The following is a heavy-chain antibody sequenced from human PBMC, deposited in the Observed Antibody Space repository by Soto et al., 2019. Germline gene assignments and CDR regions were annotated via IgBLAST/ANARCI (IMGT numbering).Heavy chain of an antibody. J-gene: IGHJ3*01. CDR1: GFNFGLYA. CDR2: ISSSSGRTT. D-gene: IGHD4-17*01. CDR3: AQMTVLTTYGFEV. V-gene: IGHV3-23*01. Sequence: PGGSLRLSCAASGFNFGLYAMTWVRQAPGKRLEWVSEISSSSGRTTRYADSVRGRFTISRGNSRNTLYLEMTNLRADETATYYCAQMTVLTTYGFEVWGQWTLVIVSS.